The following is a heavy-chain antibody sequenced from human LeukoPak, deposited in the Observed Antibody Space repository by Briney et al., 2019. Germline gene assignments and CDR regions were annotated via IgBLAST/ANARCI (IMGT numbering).Heavy chain of an antibody. CDR2: ISYDGSNK. J-gene: IGHJ4*02. D-gene: IGHD6-19*01. V-gene: IGHV3-30-3*01. CDR3: ARASAVAGHFDY. CDR1: GFTFSSYA. Sequence: GGSLRLSCAASGFTFSSYAMHWVRQAPGKGLEWVAVISYDGSNKYYADSVKGRFTISRDNSKNTLYLQMNSLRAEDTAVYYCARASAVAGHFDYWGQGTLVTVSS.